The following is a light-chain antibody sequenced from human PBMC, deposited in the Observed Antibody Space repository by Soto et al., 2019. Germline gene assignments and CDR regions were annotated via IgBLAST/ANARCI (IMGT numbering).Light chain of an antibody. Sequence: EIVLTQSPATLSVSAGGTVTLSCRASQSIRTNVAWYQQIPGQPPRLLVYGASTRATGVPARFSGSGSGVELTLTISSRQSEDAAFYDCLQYVSWTLTWVFGPVN. J-gene: IGKJ3*01. CDR3: LQYVSWTLTWV. V-gene: IGKV3-15*01. CDR1: QSIRTN. CDR2: GAS.